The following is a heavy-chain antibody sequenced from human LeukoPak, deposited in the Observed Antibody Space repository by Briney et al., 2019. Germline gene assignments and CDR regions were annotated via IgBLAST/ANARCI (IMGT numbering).Heavy chain of an antibody. CDR2: IYYSGST. D-gene: IGHD4-17*01. J-gene: IGHJ6*02. V-gene: IGHV4-39*01. Sequence: NPSETLSLTCTVTGGSISSSSYYWGWIRQPPGKGLEWIGSIYYSGSTYYNPSLKSRVTISVDTSKNQFSLKLSSVTAADTAVYYCASRDGDYGWGYGMDVWGQGTTVTVSS. CDR1: GGSISSSSYY. CDR3: ASRDGDYGWGYGMDV.